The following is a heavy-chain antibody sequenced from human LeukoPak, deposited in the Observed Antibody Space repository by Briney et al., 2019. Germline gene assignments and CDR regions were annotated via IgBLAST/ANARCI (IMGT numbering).Heavy chain of an antibody. CDR2: ISSSGSTI. J-gene: IGHJ6*02. CDR1: GITLSDYY. Sequence: GGSLRLSCAASGITLSDYYMNWIRQAPGKGLEWVSYISSSGSTIYYADSVKGRFTISRDNAKNSLYLQMNSLRAEDTAVYYCARDGYSYGPYYYYAMDVWGQGTTVTVSS. CDR3: ARDGYSYGPYYYYAMDV. D-gene: IGHD5-18*01. V-gene: IGHV3-11*04.